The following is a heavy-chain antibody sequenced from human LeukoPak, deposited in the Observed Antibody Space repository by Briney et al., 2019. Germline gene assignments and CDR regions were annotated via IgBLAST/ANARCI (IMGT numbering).Heavy chain of an antibody. Sequence: GGSLRLSCAASGFTFSSYAMSWVRQAPGKGLAGVSAISGIGGSTYYADSVKGRFTISSDNSKNTLYLQMNSLRAEDTVVYYCAKGRYSYDNDAFDIWGQGTMVTVSS. V-gene: IGHV3-23*01. CDR1: GFTFSSYA. D-gene: IGHD5-18*01. J-gene: IGHJ3*02. CDR2: ISGIGGST. CDR3: AKGRYSYDNDAFDI.